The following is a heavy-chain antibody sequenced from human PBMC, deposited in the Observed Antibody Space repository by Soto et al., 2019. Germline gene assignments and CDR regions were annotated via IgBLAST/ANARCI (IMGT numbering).Heavy chain of an antibody. J-gene: IGHJ6*02. D-gene: IGHD1-1*01. V-gene: IGHV1-69*01. CDR1: GGTFSDST. CDR3: ARNGTLTSYSYGMDV. CDR2: IIPIFDTA. Sequence: QVQLVQSGAELRKPGSSVKVSCKASGGTFSDSTINWVRQAAGQRLEWMGGIIPIFDTANYAEKFQGRVTIAADESTNTSFMEVSNLRSEDTAVYYCARNGTLTSYSYGMDVWGQGTMVIVSS.